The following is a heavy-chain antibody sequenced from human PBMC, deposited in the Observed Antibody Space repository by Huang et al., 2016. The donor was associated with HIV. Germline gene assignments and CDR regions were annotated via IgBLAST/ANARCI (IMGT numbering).Heavy chain of an antibody. Sequence: QVQLVESGGGVVQPGRSLRLSCTASGFTFSNYAMHWLRQAPGKGLEVVTLGSYTASNKYYAESVKGRFSISRDNSKNTMYLHMNSLRPEDTAVYYCARGRDGRSGFYFGDFDYWGQGTLVTVSS. D-gene: IGHD3-22*01. V-gene: IGHV3-30-3*01. CDR2: GSYTASNK. J-gene: IGHJ4*02. CDR3: ARGRDGRSGFYFGDFDY. CDR1: GFTFSNYA.